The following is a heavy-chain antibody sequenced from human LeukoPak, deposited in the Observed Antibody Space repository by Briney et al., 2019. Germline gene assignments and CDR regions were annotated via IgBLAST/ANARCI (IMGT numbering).Heavy chain of an antibody. CDR1: GFTFSSYA. D-gene: IGHD1-26*01. CDR3: AKGGNSGSYYFVY. Sequence: GGSLRLSCVASGFTFSSYAMSWVRQAPGKGLEWVSAISGSGGSTYYADSVKGRFTISRDNSKNTLYLQMNSLRAEDTAVYYCAKGGNSGSYYFVYWGQGTLVTVSS. J-gene: IGHJ4*02. CDR2: ISGSGGST. V-gene: IGHV3-23*01.